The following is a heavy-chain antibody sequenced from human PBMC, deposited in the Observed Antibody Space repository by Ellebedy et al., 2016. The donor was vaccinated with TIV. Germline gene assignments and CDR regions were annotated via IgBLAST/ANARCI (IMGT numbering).Heavy chain of an antibody. Sequence: PGGSLRLSCAASGFTFSSYSMNWVRQAPGRGLEWVSSISTGSNYIYYTDSVKGRFTISRVNAKNSLYLQMNSLRAEDPTVYFCASGYFDANGYYYTPAYYWGQGTLVTVSS. CDR3: ASGYFDANGYYYTPAYY. V-gene: IGHV3-21*01. D-gene: IGHD3-22*01. CDR2: ISTGSNYI. J-gene: IGHJ4*02. CDR1: GFTFSSYS.